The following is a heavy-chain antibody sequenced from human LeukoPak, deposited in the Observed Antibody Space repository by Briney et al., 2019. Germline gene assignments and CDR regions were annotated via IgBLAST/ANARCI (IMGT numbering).Heavy chain of an antibody. CDR2: ISYDGTNK. V-gene: IGHV3-30*04. D-gene: IGHD2-8*01. CDR1: GFTFSMYA. J-gene: IGHJ3*02. CDR3: ARDRMLYATSDAFDI. Sequence: GGSLRLSCAASGFTFSMYAMYWVRQAPGKGLEWVAVISYDGTNKYYVDSVKGRFTISRDNSKNTLYVQMNSLRPEDTAVYYCARDRMLYATSDAFDIWGQGTMVTVSS.